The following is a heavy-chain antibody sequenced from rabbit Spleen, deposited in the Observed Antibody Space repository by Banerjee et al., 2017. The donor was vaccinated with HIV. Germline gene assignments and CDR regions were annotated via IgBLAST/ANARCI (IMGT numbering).Heavy chain of an antibody. CDR1: GFSFTYIDY. D-gene: IGHD8-1*01. V-gene: IGHV1S40*01. J-gene: IGHJ6*01. CDR3: TRNSRSSFSNYGIDL. CDR2: IYGGVIGSP. Sequence: QSLEESGGDLVKPGASLTLTCTASGFSFTYIDYMCWVRQAPGKGLESIACIYGGVIGSPYYATWANVRFTITNSSSTTVTLPITSLTAAETATYFCTRNSRSSFSNYGIDLWGQGSLVPVS.